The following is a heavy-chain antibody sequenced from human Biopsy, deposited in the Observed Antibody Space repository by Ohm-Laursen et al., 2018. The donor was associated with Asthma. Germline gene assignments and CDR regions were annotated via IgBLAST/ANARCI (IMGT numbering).Heavy chain of an antibody. D-gene: IGHD2-2*01. CDR2: ISPGAGST. V-gene: IGHV3-23*01. Sequence: SLRLSCAASGFRFSDYGMNWVRPAPGKGLQWVSSISPGAGSTYYADSVRGRFTISRDNSNTVFLQMNSLRAEDTAVYYCARISICRTTACYSYFSYSMDVWGQGTTVTVSS. J-gene: IGHJ6*02. CDR1: GFRFSDYG. CDR3: ARISICRTTACYSYFSYSMDV.